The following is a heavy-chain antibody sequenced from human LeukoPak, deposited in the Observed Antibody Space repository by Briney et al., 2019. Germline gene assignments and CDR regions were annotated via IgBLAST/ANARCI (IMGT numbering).Heavy chain of an antibody. Sequence: GGSLRLSCAASGFTFSDYYMSWIRQAPGKGLEWVSYISSSSSYTNYADSVKGRFTISRDNAKNSLYLQMNSLRAEDTAVYYCARGGIEDRFDPWGQGTLVTVSS. CDR2: ISSSSSYT. CDR1: GFTFSDYY. J-gene: IGHJ5*02. D-gene: IGHD6-13*01. CDR3: ARGGIEDRFDP. V-gene: IGHV3-11*06.